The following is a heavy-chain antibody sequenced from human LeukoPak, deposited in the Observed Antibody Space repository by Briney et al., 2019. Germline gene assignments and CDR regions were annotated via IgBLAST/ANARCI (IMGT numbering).Heavy chain of an antibody. D-gene: IGHD6-13*01. CDR1: GLTFSDYS. CDR3: ARGAAGPEY. J-gene: IGHJ4*02. CDR2: ISAGGGST. Sequence: AGSLTLSCAVSGLTFSDYSMAWVRQAPGKGLFWVSGISAGGGSTYYADSVKGRFTISRDNSRNTLYLQMNSLSAEDTAVYYCARGAAGPEYWGQGTLVTVSS. V-gene: IGHV3-23*01.